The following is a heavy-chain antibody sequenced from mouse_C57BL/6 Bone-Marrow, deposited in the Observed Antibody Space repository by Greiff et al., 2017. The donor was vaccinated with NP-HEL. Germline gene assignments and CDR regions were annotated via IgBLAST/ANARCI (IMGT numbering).Heavy chain of an antibody. V-gene: IGHV1-26*01. Sequence: VQLQQSGPELVKPGASVKISCKASGYTFTDYYMNWVKQSHGKSLEWIGDINPNNGGTSYNQKFKGKATLTVDKSSSTAYMELRSLTSEDSAVYYCAPNWGFDYWGQGTTLTVSS. CDR2: INPNNGGT. J-gene: IGHJ2*01. D-gene: IGHD4-1*01. CDR3: APNWGFDY. CDR1: GYTFTDYY.